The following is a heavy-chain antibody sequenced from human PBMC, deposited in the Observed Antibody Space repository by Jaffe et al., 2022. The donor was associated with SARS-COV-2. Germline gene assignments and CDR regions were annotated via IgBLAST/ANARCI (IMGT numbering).Heavy chain of an antibody. Sequence: QVQLVQSGAEVKKPGASVKVSCKASGYTFTGYYMHWVRQAPGQGLEWMGRINPNSGGTNYAQKFQGRVTMTRDTSISTAYMELSRLRSDDTAVYYCARARRYSSTDHRNWFDPWGQGTLVTVSS. J-gene: IGHJ5*02. D-gene: IGHD6-13*01. CDR3: ARARRYSSTDHRNWFDP. V-gene: IGHV1-2*06. CDR2: INPNSGGT. CDR1: GYTFTGYY.